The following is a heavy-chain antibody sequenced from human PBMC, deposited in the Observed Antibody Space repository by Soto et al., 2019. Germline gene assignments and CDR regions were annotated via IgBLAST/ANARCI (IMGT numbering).Heavy chain of an antibody. CDR1: GYSFTSYG. J-gene: IGHJ6*02. CDR3: ARGSAYYYDSSGPPAYYYGMDV. D-gene: IGHD3-22*01. V-gene: IGHV1-18*01. Sequence: VSVKLSCKASGYSFTSYGISWVRQAPRQGLEWMGWISAYNGNTNYAQKLQGRVTMTTDTSTSTAYMELRSLRSDDTAVYYCARGSAYYYDSSGPPAYYYGMDVWGQGTTVTVSS. CDR2: ISAYNGNT.